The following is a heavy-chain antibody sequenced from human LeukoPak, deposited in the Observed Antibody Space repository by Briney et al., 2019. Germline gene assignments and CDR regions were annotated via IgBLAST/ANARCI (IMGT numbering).Heavy chain of an antibody. D-gene: IGHD6-13*01. CDR1: GGSISSSSYY. CDR3: ARPFPEAAGDY. CDR2: IYYSGST. Sequence: SDTLSLTCTVSGGSISSSSYYWDWIRQPPGKGLEWIGSIYYSGSTYYNPSLKSRVTISVDTSKNQFSLKLSSVTAADTAVYYCARPFPEAAGDYWGQGTLVTVSS. V-gene: IGHV4-39*01. J-gene: IGHJ4*02.